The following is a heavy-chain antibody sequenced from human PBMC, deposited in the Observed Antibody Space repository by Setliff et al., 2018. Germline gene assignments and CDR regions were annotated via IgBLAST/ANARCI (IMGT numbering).Heavy chain of an antibody. CDR1: GSSISNDYY. V-gene: IGHV4-38-2*02. CDR2: LFDSGKT. D-gene: IGHD6-6*01. CDR3: ARDPSSVAARPGY. Sequence: PSETLSLTCGVSGSSISNDYYWGWIRQSPGKGLEWIGTLFDSGKTYYNPSLQSRVSISVDTSKNQFSLRLRSATAADTAVYYCARDPSSVAARPGYWGQGTLVTVSS. J-gene: IGHJ4*02.